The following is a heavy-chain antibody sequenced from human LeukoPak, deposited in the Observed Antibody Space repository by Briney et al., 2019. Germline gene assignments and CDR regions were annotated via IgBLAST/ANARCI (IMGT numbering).Heavy chain of an antibody. J-gene: IGHJ4*02. Sequence: SETLSLTCTVSGGSISSYYWSWIRQPPGKGLEWIGYIYYSGSTNYNPSLSSRVTISLDTSKRQFSLELNSVTAADTAVYYCATENAVAGTYAYWGQGTQVTVSS. CDR1: GGSISSYY. D-gene: IGHD6-19*01. V-gene: IGHV4-59*01. CDR3: ATENAVAGTYAY. CDR2: IYYSGST.